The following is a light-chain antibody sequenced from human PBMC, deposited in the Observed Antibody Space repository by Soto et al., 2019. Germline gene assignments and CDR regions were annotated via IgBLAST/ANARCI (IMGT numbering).Light chain of an antibody. Sequence: DIQMTQSPSSLSASVGDRVTITCRASQGISNYLAWYQQKPGKVPKLLIYAASTLQSGVPSRFSGSGSGTDFTLTISSLQPEDVATYYCQKYNSAPVFTFCPGTKVDIK. CDR3: QKYNSAPVFT. CDR2: AAS. J-gene: IGKJ3*01. CDR1: QGISNY. V-gene: IGKV1-27*01.